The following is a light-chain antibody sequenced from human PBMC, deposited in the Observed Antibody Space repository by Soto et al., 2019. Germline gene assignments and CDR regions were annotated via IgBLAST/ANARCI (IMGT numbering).Light chain of an antibody. CDR1: QSVLHSPNNKNY. V-gene: IGKV4-1*01. J-gene: IGKJ4*01. Sequence: DIVMTQSPDSLAVSLGERATIKCKSSQSVLHSPNNKNYLAWYQQKSGQPPKVLIYWASTRESGVPDRFSGSGSGTDFSLTISSLQAEDVAVYYCQQYYTIPLTFGGGTNVEIK. CDR3: QQYYTIPLT. CDR2: WAS.